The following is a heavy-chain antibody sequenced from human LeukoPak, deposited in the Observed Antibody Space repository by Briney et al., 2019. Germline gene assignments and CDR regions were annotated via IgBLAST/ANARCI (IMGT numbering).Heavy chain of an antibody. CDR1: GFTFSTYA. J-gene: IGHJ4*02. V-gene: IGHV3-30-3*01. Sequence: PGRSLRLSCAASGFTFSTYAMHWVRQAPGKGLKWVAVISYDGSNKYYADSVKGRFTISRDNSKNTLYLQMNSLRAEDTAVYYCATGYCSSTSCYIGWLLSDYWGQGTLVTVSS. D-gene: IGHD2-2*02. CDR3: ATGYCSSTSCYIGWLLSDY. CDR2: ISYDGSNK.